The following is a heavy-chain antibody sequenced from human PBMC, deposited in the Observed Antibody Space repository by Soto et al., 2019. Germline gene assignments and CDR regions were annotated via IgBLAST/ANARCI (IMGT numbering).Heavy chain of an antibody. CDR2: ISYDGSNK. V-gene: IGHV3-30*18. Sequence: QVQLVESGGGVVQPGRSLRLSCAASGFTFSSYGMHWVRQAPGKGLEWVAVISYDGSNKYYADSVKGRFTISRDNSKNTLYLQMNSLRAEDTAVYYCANSYGLYYYYYGMDVWGQGTTVTVSS. J-gene: IGHJ6*02. CDR3: ANSYGLYYYYYGMDV. D-gene: IGHD5-18*01. CDR1: GFTFSSYG.